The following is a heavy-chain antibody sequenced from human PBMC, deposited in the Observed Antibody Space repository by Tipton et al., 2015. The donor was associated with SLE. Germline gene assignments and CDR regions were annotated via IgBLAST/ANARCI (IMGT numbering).Heavy chain of an antibody. J-gene: IGHJ6*02. CDR3: ARGMVTWRVAILGVDI. D-gene: IGHD2-21*02. CDR2: IYYTGTT. V-gene: IGHV4-39*07. Sequence: TLSLTCTVSGASISSSSYFWGWIRQPPGKGLEWIGTIYYTGTTYYNPSLKSRVSISIDPAKNQFSLKMTSVTAADTAVYYCARGMVTWRVAILGVDIWGQGTTVNVSS. CDR1: GASISSSSYF.